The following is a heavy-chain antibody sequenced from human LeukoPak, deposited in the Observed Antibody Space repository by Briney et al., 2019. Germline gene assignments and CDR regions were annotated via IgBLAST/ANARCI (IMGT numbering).Heavy chain of an antibody. CDR2: IKQDGSET. CDR1: GFTFSSYW. Sequence: PGGSLRLSCAASGFTFSSYWMSWVRQAPGKGLEWVANIKQDGSETYYVDSVKGRFTISRDNAKNSLYLQMNSLRAEDTAVYYCARETYYGGNSPNYFDYWGQGTLVTVSS. D-gene: IGHD4-23*01. J-gene: IGHJ4*02. V-gene: IGHV3-7*01. CDR3: ARETYYGGNSPNYFDY.